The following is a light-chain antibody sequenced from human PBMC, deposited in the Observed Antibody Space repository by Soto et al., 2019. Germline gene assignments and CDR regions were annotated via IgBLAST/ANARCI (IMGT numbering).Light chain of an antibody. J-gene: IGKJ5*01. CDR3: QQYNSYPT. CDR2: GAS. CDR1: QSVETF. Sequence: DIVMTQSPAILSVSPGERATLSCRASQSVETFLAWFQHKAGQAPRLLIFGASTRAAGVPARFSGGGSGTEFTLTINNLQSEDFATYYCQQYNSYPTFGQGTRRRL. V-gene: IGKV3-15*01.